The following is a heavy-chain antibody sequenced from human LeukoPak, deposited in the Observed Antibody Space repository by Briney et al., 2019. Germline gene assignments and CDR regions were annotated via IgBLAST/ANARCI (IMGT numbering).Heavy chain of an antibody. V-gene: IGHV4-4*02. D-gene: IGHD6-19*01. J-gene: IGHJ5*02. CDR2: INHSGST. Sequence: SETLSLTCAVSGGSISSSNWWSWVRQPPGKGLEWIGEINHSGSTNYNPSLKSRVTISVDTSKNQFSLKLSSVTAADTAVYYCARREYSSGCFDPWGQGTLVTVSS. CDR3: ARREYSSGCFDP. CDR1: GGSISSSNW.